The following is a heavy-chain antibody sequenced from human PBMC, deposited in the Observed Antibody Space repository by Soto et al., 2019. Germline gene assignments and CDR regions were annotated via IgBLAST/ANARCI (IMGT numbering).Heavy chain of an antibody. J-gene: IGHJ4*01. Sequence: QAQLVQSGAEVKKPGSSVKVSCKASGGLFSSYAISWVRQAPGQGLEWMGGIIPIFGTANYAQKFQGSVTITADESANTGYMELSSVRSEYTDMYYCARGGSGYIWFKYYWCHRTLVTVSA. D-gene: IGHD3-22*01. V-gene: IGHV1-69*01. CDR2: IIPIFGTA. CDR3: ARGGSGYIWFKYY. CDR1: GGLFSSYA.